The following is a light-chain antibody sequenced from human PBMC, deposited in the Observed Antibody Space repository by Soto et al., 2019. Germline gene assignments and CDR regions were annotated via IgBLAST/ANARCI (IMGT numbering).Light chain of an antibody. CDR2: TNN. CDR3: AAWDDSLNGPV. V-gene: IGLV1-44*01. CDR1: SSNIGSNT. Sequence: QSVLTQPPSASDTPGQRVTISCSGGSSNIGSNTVNWYQQLPGTAPKLLIYTNNQRPSGVLDRFSGSKSGTSASLAISGLQSEDEADYYCAAWDDSLNGPVFGGGTKLTVL. J-gene: IGLJ3*02.